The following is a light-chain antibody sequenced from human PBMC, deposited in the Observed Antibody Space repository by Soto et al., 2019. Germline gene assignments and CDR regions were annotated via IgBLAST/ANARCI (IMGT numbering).Light chain of an antibody. CDR1: QTIRSNY. CDR2: GAS. CDR3: QPYGNSRWT. Sequence: ETVLTQSPGTLSLSPGERATLSCRASQTIRSNYLAWYRQTPGQAPRLLIYGASNRATGIADRFSGSGSGTGFNLIIRRLEPEDCPLSYCQPYGNSRWTFGQGTKVDIK. V-gene: IGKV3-20*01. J-gene: IGKJ1*01.